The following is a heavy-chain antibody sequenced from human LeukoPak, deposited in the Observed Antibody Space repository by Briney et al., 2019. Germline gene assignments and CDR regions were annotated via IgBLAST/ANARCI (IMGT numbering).Heavy chain of an antibody. CDR3: ATVSNEVGNDILTGYLI. CDR2: FDPEDGET. Sequence: ASVKVSCKVSGYTLTELSMHWVRQAPGKGLEWVGGFDPEDGETIYAQKFQGRVTMTEDTSTDTAYMELSSLRSEDTAVYYCATVSNEVGNDILTGYLIWGQGTLVTVSS. D-gene: IGHD3-9*01. J-gene: IGHJ4*02. CDR1: GYTLTELS. V-gene: IGHV1-24*01.